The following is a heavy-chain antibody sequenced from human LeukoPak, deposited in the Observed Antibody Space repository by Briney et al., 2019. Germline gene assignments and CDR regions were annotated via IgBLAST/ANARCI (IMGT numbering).Heavy chain of an antibody. J-gene: IGHJ4*02. CDR2: INHSGST. CDR1: GGSFSGYY. CDR3: ARVGATTDHFDY. D-gene: IGHD1-26*01. Sequence: SETLSLTCAVYGGSFSGYYWSWIRQPPGKGLEWIGEINHSGSTNYNPSLKSRVTISVDTSKNQFSLKLSSVTAADTAVYYCARVGATTDHFDYWGQGTLVTVSS. V-gene: IGHV4-34*01.